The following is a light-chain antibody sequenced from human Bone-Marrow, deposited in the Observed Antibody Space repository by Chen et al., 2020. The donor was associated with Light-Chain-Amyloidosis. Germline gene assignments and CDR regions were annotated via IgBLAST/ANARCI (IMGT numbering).Light chain of an antibody. CDR3: QQYDNLPLT. J-gene: IGKJ4*01. V-gene: IGKV1-33*01. Sequence: DTLLTQSPSALSASVGERVTITCQASHDIDRYLNWYQQKSGRAPTLLIHAASNVEAVVPSRFSGSGSGTDFTFTISGLQPEDVATYFCQQYDNLPLTFGGGTRLEI. CDR1: HDIDRY. CDR2: AAS.